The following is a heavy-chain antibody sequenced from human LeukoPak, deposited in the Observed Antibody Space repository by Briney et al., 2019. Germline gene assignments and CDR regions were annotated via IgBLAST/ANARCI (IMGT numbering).Heavy chain of an antibody. CDR2: INPSGGST. J-gene: IGHJ4*02. CDR3: AREALYCSGGSCYFDY. Sequence: GASVKVSCKASGYTFTSYYMHWVRQAPGQGLEWMGIINPSGGSTSYAQKFQGRVTMTRDTSTSTVYMELSSLRSEDTAVYYCAREALYCSGGSCYFDYWGQGILVTVSS. D-gene: IGHD2-15*01. V-gene: IGHV1-46*01. CDR1: GYTFTSYY.